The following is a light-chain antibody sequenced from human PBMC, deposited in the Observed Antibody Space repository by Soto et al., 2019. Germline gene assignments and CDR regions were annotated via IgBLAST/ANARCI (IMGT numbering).Light chain of an antibody. J-gene: IGKJ3*01. V-gene: IGKV3-20*01. Sequence: EIVLTQSPGTLSLSPGERATLSCRASQSVSSSYLAWYQQKPGQAPRLLIYGASSMATGIPDRFSGSGSGTDFTLTLSRLEPEDLAVYYCQQYGSSQFTFGPGTKVDIK. CDR3: QQYGSSQFT. CDR1: QSVSSSY. CDR2: GAS.